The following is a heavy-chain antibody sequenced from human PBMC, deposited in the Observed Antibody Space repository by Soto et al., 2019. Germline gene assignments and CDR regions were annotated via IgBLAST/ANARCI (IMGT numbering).Heavy chain of an antibody. CDR2: ISYEGSHT. Sequence: QVQLVESGGGVVQPGRSLRLSCAASGFIFSSYGMHWVRQAPGKGLEWVAVISYEGSHTYYADSVKGRFTITRDNSKNTLHLQMNSLRPADTAVYYCAKEVHCGGGSCSWSEGFDYWGQGTLLTVSS. D-gene: IGHD2-15*01. V-gene: IGHV3-30*18. J-gene: IGHJ4*02. CDR1: GFIFSSYG. CDR3: AKEVHCGGGSCSWSEGFDY.